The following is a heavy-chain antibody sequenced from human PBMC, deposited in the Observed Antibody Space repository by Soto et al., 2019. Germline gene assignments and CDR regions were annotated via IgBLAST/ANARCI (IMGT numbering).Heavy chain of an antibody. CDR1: GGTVASSHW. Sequence: SETLSLTCGVSGGTVASSHWWSWVRQSPGGGLEWIGNVYHTGDTNFNPSLQSRVTISVDKSNNQFSLRLNSLTAADTAVYFCARAIVPAGGNNYFDPWGPGTLVTVSS. J-gene: IGHJ5*02. V-gene: IGHV4-4*02. D-gene: IGHD1-26*01. CDR3: ARAIVPAGGNNYFDP. CDR2: VYHTGDT.